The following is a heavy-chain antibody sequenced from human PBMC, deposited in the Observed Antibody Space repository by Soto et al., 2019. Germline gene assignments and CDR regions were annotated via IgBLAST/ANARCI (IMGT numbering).Heavy chain of an antibody. CDR2: IKQDGSET. CDR3: AGGLWWAGLG. J-gene: IGHJ2*01. CDR1: GFIFNSYS. V-gene: IGHV3-7*04. Sequence: EMQLVESGGGLVQPGGSLRLSCAASGFIFNSYSMGWVRQAPGKGLEWVANIKQDGSETYYVDSVKGRFTISRDNTKSSLYLQMNSRRVEGTAVYDCAGGLWWAGLGRGR. D-gene: IGHD2-21*01.